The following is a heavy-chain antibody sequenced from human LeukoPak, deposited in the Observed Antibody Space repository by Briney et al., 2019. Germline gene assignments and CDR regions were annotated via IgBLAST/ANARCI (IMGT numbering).Heavy chain of an antibody. J-gene: IGHJ4*02. CDR1: GGSISSYY. Sequence: SETLSLTCTVSGGSISSYYWSWIRQPPGKGLEWIGYIYYSGSTYYIPSLRSRLTISVDTSKNQFSLKLSSVTAADTAVYYCAREDITGTASYFDYWGQGTLVTVSS. CDR2: IYYSGST. CDR3: AREDITGTASYFDY. D-gene: IGHD1-7*01. V-gene: IGHV4-59*01.